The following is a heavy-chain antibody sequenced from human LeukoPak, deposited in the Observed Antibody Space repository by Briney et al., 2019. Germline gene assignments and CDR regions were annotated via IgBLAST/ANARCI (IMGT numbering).Heavy chain of an antibody. V-gene: IGHV4-39*02. CDR1: GGSISSSPYY. CDR3: VRNFDN. Sequence: SETLSLTCTVSGGSISSSPYYWGWIRQPPGKGLEWIGSIYYSGTTHYNPSLESRVTISVDTSMKHFSLRLTSVTAADSAIYYCVRNFDNWGQGTLVTVSS. CDR2: IYYSGTT. J-gene: IGHJ4*02.